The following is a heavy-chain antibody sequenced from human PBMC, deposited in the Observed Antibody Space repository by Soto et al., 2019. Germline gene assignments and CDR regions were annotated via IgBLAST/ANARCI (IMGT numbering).Heavy chain of an antibody. CDR1: RNTITSYD. CDR2: INPNSGNI. D-gene: IGHD3-10*01. CDR3: ARGRASGSYYLLDY. Sequence: ASLKVSWKSSRNTITSYDMSWVRQDTAHGLEWMGWINPNSGNIGYAQKFQGRVTMTRDTAIRTAYMEVSRLRSDDTAVYYCARGRASGSYYLLDYWGQATLVTVSS. J-gene: IGHJ4*02. V-gene: IGHV1-8*01.